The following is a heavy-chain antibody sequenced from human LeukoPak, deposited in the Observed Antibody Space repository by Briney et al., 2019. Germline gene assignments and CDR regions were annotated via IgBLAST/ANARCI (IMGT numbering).Heavy chain of an antibody. J-gene: IGHJ4*02. CDR2: IKSKTDGGTT. D-gene: IGHD3-10*01. CDR1: GFTFSNAW. CDR3: AKDWSYHLDY. V-gene: IGHV3-15*01. Sequence: PGGSLRLSCAASGFTFSNAWLSWVRQAPGKGLEWVGRIKSKTDGGTTDYAAPVKGRFTISRDASKNTLYLQMNSLRAEDTAVYYCAKDWSYHLDYWGQGTLVTVSS.